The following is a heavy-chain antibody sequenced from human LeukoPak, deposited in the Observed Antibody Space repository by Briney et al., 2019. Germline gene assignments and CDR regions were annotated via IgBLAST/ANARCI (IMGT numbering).Heavy chain of an antibody. CDR1: GFTFGGYG. J-gene: IGHJ4*02. CDR3: TRYNNDHFDY. D-gene: IGHD1-14*01. CDR2: IAYDGSRA. V-gene: IGHV3-33*01. Sequence: GGSLRLSCAGSGFTFGGYGMHWFRQTPGKGLEWVAVIAYDGSRAFYADSVKGRFTISRDNSKNTMSVQMDDLRAEDTAVYYCTRYNNDHFDYWGQGTRVTVSS.